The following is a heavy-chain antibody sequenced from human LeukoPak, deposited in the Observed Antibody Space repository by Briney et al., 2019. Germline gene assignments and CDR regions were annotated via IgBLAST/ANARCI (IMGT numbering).Heavy chain of an antibody. CDR3: ASLTYYYDSSGSGRYYYGMDV. J-gene: IGHJ6*02. CDR1: VGSISSYY. Sequence: PSETLSLTCTVSVGSISSYYWSWIRQPPGKGLEWIGYIYYSGSTNYNPSLKSRVTISVDTSKNQFSLKLSSVTAADTAVYYCASLTYYYDSSGSGRYYYGMDVWGQGTTVTVSS. CDR2: IYYSGST. D-gene: IGHD3-22*01. V-gene: IGHV4-59*01.